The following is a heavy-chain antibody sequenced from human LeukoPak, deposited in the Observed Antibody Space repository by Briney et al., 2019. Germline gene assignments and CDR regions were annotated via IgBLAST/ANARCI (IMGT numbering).Heavy chain of an antibody. CDR3: ARDGGWHQGCDY. Sequence: PGGSLRLSCAASGFTFSSYEMHWVRQAPGKGLEWVSYISSSGSTIYYADSVKGRFTISRDNAKNSLYLQMNSLRAEDTAVYYCARDGGWHQGCDYWGQGTLVTVSS. J-gene: IGHJ4*02. CDR2: ISSSGSTI. V-gene: IGHV3-48*03. CDR1: GFTFSSYE. D-gene: IGHD6-19*01.